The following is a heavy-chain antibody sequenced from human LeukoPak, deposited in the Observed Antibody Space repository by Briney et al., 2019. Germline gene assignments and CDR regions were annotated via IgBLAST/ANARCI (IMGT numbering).Heavy chain of an antibody. D-gene: IGHD3-10*01. CDR3: ARDLAGHYYGSGSSFDY. Sequence: GGSLRLSCAASGFTFSTYWMSWVRQAPGKGLEWVADIREDGSEKYYVDSVKGQFTISRDNAKNSLFLQMDSLRAEDTAVYYCARDLAGHYYGSGSSFDYWGQGTLVTVS. V-gene: IGHV3-7*01. CDR1: GFTFSTYW. J-gene: IGHJ4*02. CDR2: IREDGSEK.